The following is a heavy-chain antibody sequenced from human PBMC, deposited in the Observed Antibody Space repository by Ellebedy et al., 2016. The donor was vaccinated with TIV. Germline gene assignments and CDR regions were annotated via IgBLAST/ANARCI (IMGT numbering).Heavy chain of an antibody. D-gene: IGHD3-10*01. CDR1: GFMFWRRW. V-gene: IGHV3-7*01. Sequence: GESLKISCAASGFMFWRRWMSWVRQAPGKGLEWVANIADDGREENYVDSVRGRFTISRDNAKNLLSLHMNNLRAEDTAVYYCARDWQTSGSGSYHIDSWGQGTLVTVSS. CDR2: IADDGREE. CDR3: ARDWQTSGSGSYHIDS. J-gene: IGHJ4*02.